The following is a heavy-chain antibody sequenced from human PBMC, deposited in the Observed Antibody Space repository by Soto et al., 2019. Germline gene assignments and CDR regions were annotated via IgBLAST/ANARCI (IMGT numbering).Heavy chain of an antibody. D-gene: IGHD2-2*01. CDR2: IDSGDGTT. CDR3: VRPYYSTSWFPFDR. CDR1: GFDFGDSY. V-gene: IGHV3-11*01. J-gene: IGHJ4*02. Sequence: GSLRLSCTGSGFDFGDSYMSWIRQAPGKGLEWVSCIDSGDGTTYYTDSVKGRFTISRDNAKKTVYLQMSSLRVEDTALYYCVRPYYSTSWFPFDRWGRGTLVTVSS.